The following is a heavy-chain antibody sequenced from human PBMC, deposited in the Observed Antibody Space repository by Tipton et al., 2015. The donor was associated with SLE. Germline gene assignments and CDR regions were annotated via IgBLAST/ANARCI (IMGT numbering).Heavy chain of an antibody. J-gene: IGHJ3*02. CDR1: GFTFINYD. Sequence: SLRLSCAASGFTFINYDMHWVRQATGKGLEWVSGVDNSGDRYYPGSVKVRFIISRDNVANSLSLQMNNLNSGDTAVYYCSRGGFGPIWGEGTMVTVSS. V-gene: IGHV3-13*01. D-gene: IGHD3-10*01. CDR3: SRGGFGPI. CDR2: VDNSGDR.